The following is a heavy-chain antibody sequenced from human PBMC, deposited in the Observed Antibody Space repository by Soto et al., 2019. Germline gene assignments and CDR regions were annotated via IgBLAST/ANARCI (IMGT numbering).Heavy chain of an antibody. V-gene: IGHV3-48*02. CDR2: CRHKIGTV. D-gene: IGHD1-1*01. Sequence: GGSLRLSCEASGFAFNLYTMNWVRQAPGKGLEWISYCRHKIGTVSYAYSVRGRFTVYRDNAKNSQYVQMNSLTDEDTAIHYCARQDWYQRRKFFDHWGRGVLVTVFS. J-gene: IGHJ4*02. CDR1: GFAFNLYT. CDR3: ARQDWYQRRKFFDH.